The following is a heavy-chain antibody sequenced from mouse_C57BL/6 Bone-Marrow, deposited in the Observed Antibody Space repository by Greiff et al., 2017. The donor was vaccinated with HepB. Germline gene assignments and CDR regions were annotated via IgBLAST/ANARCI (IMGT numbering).Heavy chain of an antibody. CDR2: IRSKSNNYAT. J-gene: IGHJ3*01. CDR1: GFSFNTYA. Sequence: GGGLVQPKGSLKLSCAASGFSFNTYAMNWVRQAPGKGLEWVARIRSKSNNYATYYADSVKDRFTISRDDSESMLYLQMNNLKTEDTAMYYCVRTSLNWDEFAYWGQGTLVTVSA. CDR3: VRTSLNWDEFAY. V-gene: IGHV10-1*01. D-gene: IGHD4-1*01.